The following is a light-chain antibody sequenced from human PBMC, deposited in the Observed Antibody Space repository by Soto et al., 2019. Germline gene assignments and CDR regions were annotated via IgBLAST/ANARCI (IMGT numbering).Light chain of an antibody. CDR2: DAS. CDR3: KQYNSYPYT. V-gene: IGKV1-5*01. CDR1: QSISSW. J-gene: IGKJ2*01. Sequence: DIQMTQSPSTLSASVGDRVTITCRASQSISSWLAWYQQKPWKAPKLLIYDASSLESGVPSRFSGSGSGTDFTLTISSLKPDDFATYYCKQYNSYPYTFGQGTKLEIK.